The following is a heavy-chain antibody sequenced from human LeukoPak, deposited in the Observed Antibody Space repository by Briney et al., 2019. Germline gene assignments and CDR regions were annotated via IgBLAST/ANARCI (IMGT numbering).Heavy chain of an antibody. CDR2: IIPIFGTA. CDR3: ARDGHSSSWYRNFDY. Sequence: GASVKVSCKASGGTFSSYAISWVRQAPGQGLEWMGGIIPIFGTANYAQKFQGRVTITADESTSTAYMELSSLRSEDTAVYYCARDGHSSSWYRNFDYWGQGTLVTVSS. CDR1: GGTFSSYA. V-gene: IGHV1-69*13. J-gene: IGHJ4*02. D-gene: IGHD6-13*01.